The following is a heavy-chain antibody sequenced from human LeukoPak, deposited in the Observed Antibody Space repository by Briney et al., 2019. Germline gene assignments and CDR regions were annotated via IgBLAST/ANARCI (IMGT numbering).Heavy chain of an antibody. V-gene: IGHV3-30*18. J-gene: IGHJ4*02. CDR1: GFTFSSYG. CDR2: ISYDGSNK. CDR3: AKDYLTGIQLWYYFDY. D-gene: IGHD5-18*01. Sequence: PGGSLRLSCAASGFTFSSYGMHWVRQAPGKGLEWVAVISYDGSNKYYADSVKGRFTISRDNSKNTLYLQMNSLRAEDTAVYYCAKDYLTGIQLWYYFDYWGQGTLVTVSS.